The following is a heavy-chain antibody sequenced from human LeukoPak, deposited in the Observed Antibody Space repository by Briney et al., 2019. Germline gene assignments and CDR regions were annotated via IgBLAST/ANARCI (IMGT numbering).Heavy chain of an antibody. CDR2: INHSGST. Sequence: TSETLSLTCAVYGGSFSGYYWSWIRQPPGKGLEWIGEINHSGSTNYNPSLKSRVTISVDTSKNQFSLKLSSVTAADTAVYYCASGGYSCGLFDYWGQGTLVTVSS. CDR3: ASGGYSCGLFDY. D-gene: IGHD5-18*01. V-gene: IGHV4-34*01. J-gene: IGHJ4*02. CDR1: GGSFSGYY.